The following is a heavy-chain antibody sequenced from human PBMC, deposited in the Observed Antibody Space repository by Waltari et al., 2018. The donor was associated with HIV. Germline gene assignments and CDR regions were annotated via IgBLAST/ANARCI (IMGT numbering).Heavy chain of an antibody. V-gene: IGHV3-7*01. J-gene: IGHJ4*02. Sequence: EVQLVESGGGLVQPGGSLRLSCAASGFTFSSYWMSWVRQAPGKGLEGVANIKQEGSEIYYVDSVKGRFTISRDNAKNSLYLQMNSLRAEDTAVYFCARRGGRSSPLGYWGQGTLVTVSS. CDR2: IKQEGSEI. CDR3: ARRGGRSSPLGY. D-gene: IGHD6-13*01. CDR1: GFTFSSYW.